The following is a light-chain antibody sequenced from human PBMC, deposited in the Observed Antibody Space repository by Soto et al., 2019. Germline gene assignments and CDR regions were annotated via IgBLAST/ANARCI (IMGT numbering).Light chain of an antibody. J-gene: IGLJ2*01. Sequence: QSALTQPASVSGSPGQSITISCTGVSSDVGSYNFVSWYQQAADKAPKLIIYEVDKRPSGVSNRFSGSTSGNTASLTISGLQAEDEADYYCCSSGGSTTPVIFGGGTKLTVL. CDR2: EVD. CDR3: CSSGGSTTPVI. CDR1: SSDVGSYNF. V-gene: IGLV2-23*02.